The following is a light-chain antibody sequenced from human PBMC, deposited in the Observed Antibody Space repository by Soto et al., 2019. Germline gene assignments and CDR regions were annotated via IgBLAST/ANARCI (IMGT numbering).Light chain of an antibody. CDR1: QDINNY. V-gene: IGKV1-33*01. CDR3: QQYDNRPPIT. CDR2: EAS. Sequence: DIQMTQSPSSLSVSVGDRITITCQASQDINNYLNWYQQKPGKAPKLLIYEASNLETGVPSRFSGSGSGTDFTFTISSLQPVDIATHYWQQYDNRPPITFGQGTRLEIK. J-gene: IGKJ5*01.